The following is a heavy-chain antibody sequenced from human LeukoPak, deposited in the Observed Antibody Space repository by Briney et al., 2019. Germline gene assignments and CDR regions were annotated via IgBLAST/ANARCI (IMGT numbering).Heavy chain of an antibody. CDR2: IKQDGSEK. CDR3: ASSYGLDY. J-gene: IGHJ4*02. CDR1: GFTFSSYW. V-gene: IGHV3-7*01. Sequence: PGGSLRLSCAVSGFTFSSYWMSWVRQAPGKGLEWVANIKQDGSEKYYVDSVKGRFTISRDNAKNSLYLQMNSLRAEDTAVYYCASSYGLDYWGQGTLVTVSS. D-gene: IGHD5-18*01.